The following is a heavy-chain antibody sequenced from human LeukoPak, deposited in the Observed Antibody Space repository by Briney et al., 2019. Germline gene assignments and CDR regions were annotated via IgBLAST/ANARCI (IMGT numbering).Heavy chain of an antibody. CDR2: ISGSGGST. CDR1: GFTFSNYA. J-gene: IGHJ6*02. CDR3: ATYARFLEWLVSPRTPYYYYGMDV. D-gene: IGHD3-3*01. V-gene: IGHV3-23*01. Sequence: PGGSLRLSCAASGFTFSNYAMSWVRQAPGKGLEWVSAISGSGGSTYYADSVKGRFTISRDNAKNSLYLQMNSLRAEDTAVYYCATYARFLEWLVSPRTPYYYYGMDVWGQGTTVTVSS.